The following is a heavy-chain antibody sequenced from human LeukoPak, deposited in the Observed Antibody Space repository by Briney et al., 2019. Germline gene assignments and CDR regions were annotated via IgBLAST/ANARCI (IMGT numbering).Heavy chain of an antibody. D-gene: IGHD5-12*01. CDR2: ISSSSSTI. J-gene: IGHJ4*02. Sequence: LSLTCSVSGSMYNYYWSWIRQPPGKGLEWVSYISSSSSTIYYADSVKGRFTISRDNAKNSLYLQMNSLRAEDTAVYYCVRDGDGLRDIVATTGDYWGQGTLVTVSS. CDR3: VRDGDGLRDIVATTGDY. CDR1: GSMYNYY. V-gene: IGHV3-11*04.